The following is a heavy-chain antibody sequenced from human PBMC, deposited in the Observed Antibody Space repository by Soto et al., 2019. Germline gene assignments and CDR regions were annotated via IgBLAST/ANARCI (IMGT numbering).Heavy chain of an antibody. J-gene: IGHJ4*02. Sequence: EVQLVESGGGLVQPGGSLRLSCAASGFTFSSYSMNWVRQAPGKGLEWVSYISSSSSTIYYADSVKGRFTTSRDNAKNSLYLQMNSLRDEDTAVYYCARDPRRTRSGYDIDYWGQGTLVTVSS. CDR2: ISSSSSTI. CDR3: ARDPRRTRSGYDIDY. CDR1: GFTFSSYS. V-gene: IGHV3-48*02. D-gene: IGHD3-22*01.